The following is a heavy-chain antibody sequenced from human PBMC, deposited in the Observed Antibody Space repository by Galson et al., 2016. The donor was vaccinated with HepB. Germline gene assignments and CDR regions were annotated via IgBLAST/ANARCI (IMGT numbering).Heavy chain of an antibody. Sequence: EPLSLTCTVSGVSISSYYRSWFRQPPEKGLEWIGYAFYSGITNYNPSLKSRVTISIDTSKNQFSLKLSSVTAADTAVYYCARGEGYNLYWGQGTLVTVSS. V-gene: IGHV4-59*08. D-gene: IGHD5-24*01. CDR3: ARGEGYNLY. J-gene: IGHJ4*02. CDR2: AFYSGIT. CDR1: GVSISSYY.